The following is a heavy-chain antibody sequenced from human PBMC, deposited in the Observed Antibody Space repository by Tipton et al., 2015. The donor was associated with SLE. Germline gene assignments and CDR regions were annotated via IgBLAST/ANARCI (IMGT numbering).Heavy chain of an antibody. D-gene: IGHD5-18*01. CDR3: AKDGEGYSNGYVVDY. CDR2: ISSSSSTI. CDR1: GFTFSSYE. J-gene: IGHJ4*02. V-gene: IGHV3-48*03. Sequence: SLRLSCAASGFTFSSYEMNWVRQAPGKGLEWVSYISSSSSTIYYADSVKGRFTISRDNSKNTLYLQMNSLRAEDTAVYYCAKDGEGYSNGYVVDYWGQGTQVTVSS.